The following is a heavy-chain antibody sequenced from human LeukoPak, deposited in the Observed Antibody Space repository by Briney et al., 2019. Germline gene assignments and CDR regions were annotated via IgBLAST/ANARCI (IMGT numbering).Heavy chain of an antibody. V-gene: IGHV3-21*01. J-gene: IGHJ4*02. Sequence: GGSLRLSCAASGFAFSSYSMNWVRQAPGKGLEWVSSISSSSSYIYYADSVQGRFTISRDNAKNSLYPQMNSLRAEDTAVYYCARAVAGRSPNWGQGTLVTVSS. CDR3: ARAVAGRSPN. CDR1: GFAFSSYS. D-gene: IGHD6-19*01. CDR2: ISSSSSYI.